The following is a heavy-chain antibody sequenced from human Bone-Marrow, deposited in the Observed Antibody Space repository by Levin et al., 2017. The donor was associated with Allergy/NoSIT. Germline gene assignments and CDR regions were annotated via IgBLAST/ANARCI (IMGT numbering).Heavy chain of an antibody. CDR3: ARGLYASGWYYYDS. J-gene: IGHJ4*03. D-gene: IGHD6-19*01. CDR1: GDSINHYY. CDR2: IYYSGAT. V-gene: IGHV4-59*01. Sequence: SETLSLTCSVSGDSINHYYWNWIRQSPGKGPEWIGYIYYSGATNYNPSLKSRVTISIDASKSQFSLKLISVTAADTGLYYYARGLYASGWYYYDSLGQGTLVTVSS.